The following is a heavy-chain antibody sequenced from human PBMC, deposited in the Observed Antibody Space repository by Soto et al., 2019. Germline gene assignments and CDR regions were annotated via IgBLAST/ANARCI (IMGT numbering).Heavy chain of an antibody. J-gene: IGHJ4*02. CDR2: ISYGGINN. V-gene: IGHV3-30-3*01. CDR1: GFTFTIFV. Sequence: PGGSLRLSCAASGFTFTIFVMHWVCQAQGKGLEWVAIISYGGINNYYADSVKGRFTISRDDSKNTVYLQMNGLRPEDTAVYFCARTTVVSGTPDFDYWGQGTLVTVSS. D-gene: IGHD4-4*01. CDR3: ARTTVVSGTPDFDY.